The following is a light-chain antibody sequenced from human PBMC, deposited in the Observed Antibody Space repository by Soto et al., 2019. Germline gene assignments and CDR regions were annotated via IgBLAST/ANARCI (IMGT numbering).Light chain of an antibody. V-gene: IGKV3-15*01. Sequence: EIVMTQSPATLSVSPGERATFSCRASQSVNSRLAWYQRNPGQAPRLLIHGASTRATGVPARFSGSGSGTEFTLTISSLQSEDVAVYYCQQYDTWPLTFGGGTKVEIK. J-gene: IGKJ4*02. CDR2: GAS. CDR3: QQYDTWPLT. CDR1: QSVNSR.